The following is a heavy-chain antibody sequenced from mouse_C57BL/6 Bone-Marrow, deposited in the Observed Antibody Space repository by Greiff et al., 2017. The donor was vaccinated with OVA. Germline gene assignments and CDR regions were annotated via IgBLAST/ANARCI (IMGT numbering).Heavy chain of an antibody. J-gene: IGHJ3*01. CDR2: IDPSDSYT. Sequence: VQLQQPGAELVMPGASVKLSCKASGYTFTSYWMHWVKQRPGQGLEWIGEIDPSDSYTNYTQKFKGKSTLTVDNSSSTAYMQLSSLTSEDSAVYYCEREDGYDRAWFAYWGQGTLVTVSA. CDR1: GYTFTSYW. V-gene: IGHV1-69*01. CDR3: EREDGYDRAWFAY. D-gene: IGHD2-2*01.